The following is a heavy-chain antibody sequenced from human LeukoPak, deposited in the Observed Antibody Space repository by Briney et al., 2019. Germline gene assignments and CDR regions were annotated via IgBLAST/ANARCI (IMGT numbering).Heavy chain of an antibody. CDR2: ISSSGSTI. Sequence: PGGSPRLSCAASGFTFSSYEMNWVRQAPGKGLEWVSYISSSGSTIYYADSVKGRFTISRDNAKNSLYLQMNSLRAEDTAVYYCARDAVWGYYDSSGYYPLDYWGQGTLVTVSS. CDR1: GFTFSSYE. CDR3: ARDAVWGYYDSSGYYPLDY. V-gene: IGHV3-48*03. D-gene: IGHD3-22*01. J-gene: IGHJ4*02.